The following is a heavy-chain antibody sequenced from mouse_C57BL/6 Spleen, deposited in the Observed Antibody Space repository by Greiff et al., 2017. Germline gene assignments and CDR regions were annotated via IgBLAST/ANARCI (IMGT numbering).Heavy chain of an antibody. D-gene: IGHD2-2*01. V-gene: IGHV5-6*01. J-gene: IGHJ4*01. CDR1: GFTFSSYG. Sequence: EVKVVESGGDLVKPGGSLKLSCAASGFTFSSYGMSWVRQTPDKRLEWVATISSGGSYTYYPDSVKGRFTISRDNAKNTLYLQMSSLKSEDTAMYYCARAYGYDGYYAMDYWGQGTSVTVSS. CDR3: ARAYGYDGYYAMDY. CDR2: ISSGGSYT.